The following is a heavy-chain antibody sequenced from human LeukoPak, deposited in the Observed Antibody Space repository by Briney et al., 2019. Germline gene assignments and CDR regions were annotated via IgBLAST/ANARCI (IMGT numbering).Heavy chain of an antibody. J-gene: IGHJ6*02. CDR3: AREGWGYCSSTSCPNAHYYYYGMDV. D-gene: IGHD2-2*01. Sequence: SETLSLTCTVSGGSISSYYWSWIRQPPGKGLEWIGYIYYSGSTYYNPSLKSRVTISVDTSKNQFSLKLSSVTAADTAVYYCAREGWGYCSSTSCPNAHYYYYGMDVWGQGTLVTVSS. CDR1: GGSISSYY. CDR2: IYYSGST. V-gene: IGHV4-59*12.